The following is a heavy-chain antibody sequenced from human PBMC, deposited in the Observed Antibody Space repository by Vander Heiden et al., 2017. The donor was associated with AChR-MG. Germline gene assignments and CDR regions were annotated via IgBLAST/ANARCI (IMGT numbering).Heavy chain of an antibody. Sequence: QVQLVQSGAEVKKPGASLKVSCKTSGFTFTNYQMHWVRPAPGQGLEWVGTINPSLDSTHYAQKFQGRVRMTRDTSTKTVYMDMTSLRPEDTAVYFCARELTGSFYFDFWGQGSLVTVSS. CDR3: ARELTGSFYFDF. CDR1: GFTFTNYQ. J-gene: IGHJ4*02. CDR2: INPSLDST. V-gene: IGHV1-46*03. D-gene: IGHD1-26*01.